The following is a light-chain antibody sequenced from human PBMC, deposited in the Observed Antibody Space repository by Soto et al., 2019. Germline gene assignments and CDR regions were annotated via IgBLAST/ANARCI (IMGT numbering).Light chain of an antibody. CDR3: QTWGTAIHDVV. Sequence: QSVLTQSPSASASLGASVKLTCTLSSGHSTYAIAWHQQQSDKGPRYLMKLNSDGSHSKGDGIPDRFSGSSSGAERHLTISSLQSEDEADYYCQTWGTAIHDVVFGGGTKLTVL. CDR2: LNSDGSH. CDR1: SGHSTYA. J-gene: IGLJ2*01. V-gene: IGLV4-69*01.